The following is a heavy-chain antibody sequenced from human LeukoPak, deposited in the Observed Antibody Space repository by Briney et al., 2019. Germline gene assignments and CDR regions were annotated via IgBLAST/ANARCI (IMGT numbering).Heavy chain of an antibody. V-gene: IGHV3-23*01. J-gene: IGHJ4*02. CDR1: GFSFRSYA. CDR2: ISGSGGST. D-gene: IGHD6-19*01. Sequence: EGSLRLSCAASGFSFRSYAMSWVRQAPGKGLEWVSAISGSGGSTYYADSVKGRFTISRDNSKNTLYLQMNSLRAEDTAVYYCAKDQGSGWPQSDYWGQGTLVTVSS. CDR3: AKDQGSGWPQSDY.